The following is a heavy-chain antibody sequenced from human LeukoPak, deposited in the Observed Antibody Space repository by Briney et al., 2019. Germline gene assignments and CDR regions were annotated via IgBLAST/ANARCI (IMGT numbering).Heavy chain of an antibody. J-gene: IGHJ3*02. CDR1: GFTFSSYS. CDR3: ARESSPEDAFDI. CDR2: ISSSSSYI. Sequence: GGSLRLSCAASGFTFSSYSMNWVRQAPGKGLEWVSSISSSSSYIYYADSVKGRFTISRDNAKNSLYLQMNSLRAEDTAVYYCARESSPEDAFDIWGQGTMVTVSS. V-gene: IGHV3-21*01.